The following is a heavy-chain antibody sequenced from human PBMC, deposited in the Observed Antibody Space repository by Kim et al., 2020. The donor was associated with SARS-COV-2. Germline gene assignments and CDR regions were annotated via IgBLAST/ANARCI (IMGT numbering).Heavy chain of an antibody. Sequence: SETLSLTCTVSGGSISSSSYYWGWIRQPPGKGLEWIGSIYYSGSTYFNPSLKSRVTISVDTSKNQFSLKLSSLTAADTAVYYCARLHYDSSGYLNWFDPWGQGTLVTVSS. J-gene: IGHJ5*02. D-gene: IGHD3-22*01. V-gene: IGHV4-39*01. CDR2: IYYSGST. CDR1: GGSISSSSYY. CDR3: ARLHYDSSGYLNWFDP.